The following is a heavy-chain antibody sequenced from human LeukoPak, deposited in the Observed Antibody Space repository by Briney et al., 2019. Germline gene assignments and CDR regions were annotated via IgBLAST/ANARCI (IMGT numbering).Heavy chain of an antibody. J-gene: IGHJ6*02. D-gene: IGHD5-12*01. CDR3: ARDMVTIITYYYYGMDV. V-gene: IGHV3-48*03. Sequence: GGSLRLSCAASGFTFSSYEMNWVRQAPGKGLEWVSYISSSGSTIYYADSVKGRFTTSRDNAKNSLYLQMNSLRAEDTAVYYCARDMVTIITYYYYGMDVWGQGTTVTVSS. CDR1: GFTFSSYE. CDR2: ISSSGSTI.